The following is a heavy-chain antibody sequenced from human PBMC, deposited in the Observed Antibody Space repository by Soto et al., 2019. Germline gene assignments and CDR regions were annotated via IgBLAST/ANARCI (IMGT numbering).Heavy chain of an antibody. J-gene: IGHJ3*02. D-gene: IGHD6-13*01. CDR3: ARDVLRYSSSWYGGAFDI. Sequence: QLQLQESGSGLVKPSQTLSLTCAVSGGSISSGGYSWSWIRQPPGKGLEWMGYIYHSGSTYYNPSLYSRVTISVDRSMNQFSLKLSSVTAADTAVYYCARDVLRYSSSWYGGAFDIWGQGTMVTVSS. CDR1: GGSISSGGYS. V-gene: IGHV4-30-2*01. CDR2: IYHSGST.